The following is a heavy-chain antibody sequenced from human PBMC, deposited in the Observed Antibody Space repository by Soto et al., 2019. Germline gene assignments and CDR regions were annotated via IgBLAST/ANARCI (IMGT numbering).Heavy chain of an antibody. J-gene: IGHJ4*02. V-gene: IGHV4-61*01. D-gene: IGHD3-3*01. CDR2: IYYSGST. CDR3: ARGIRFLEWLSPYYFDY. CDR1: GGSISSSSYY. Sequence: SETLSLTCTVSGGSISSSSYYWSWIRQPPGKGLEWIGYIYYSGSTNYNPSLKSRVTISVDTSKNQFSLKLSSVTAADTAVYYCARGIRFLEWLSPYYFDYWGQGTLVTVSS.